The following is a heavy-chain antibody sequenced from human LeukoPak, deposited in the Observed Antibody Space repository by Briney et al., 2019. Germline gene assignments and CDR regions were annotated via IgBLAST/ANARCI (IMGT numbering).Heavy chain of an antibody. CDR3: ARLGPSFGELDFDY. D-gene: IGHD3-10*01. CDR2: IYYSGST. V-gene: IGHV4-39*01. CDR1: GGSISSSSYY. Sequence: PSETLSLTCTVSGGSISSSSYYWGWIRQPPGKGLEWIGSIYYSGSTYYNPSLKSRVTISVDTSKNQFSLKLSSVTAADTAVYYCARLGPSFGELDFDYWGQGTQVTVSS. J-gene: IGHJ4*02.